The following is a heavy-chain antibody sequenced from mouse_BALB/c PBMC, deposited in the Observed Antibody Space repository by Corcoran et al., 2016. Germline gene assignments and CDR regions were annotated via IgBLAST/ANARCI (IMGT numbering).Heavy chain of an antibody. CDR3: VRQGGAY. Sequence: QVQLRQSGAELMKPGASLRISCKATGYTFSSYWIHWVNQRPGHGLEWIGEILPGSGSTHNNEKFKGKATFTADKSSNTAYMQFSSLTSEDSAVYYCVRQGGAYWGQGTLVTVSA. D-gene: IGHD1-1*02. CDR1: GYTFSSYW. CDR2: ILPGSGST. J-gene: IGHJ3*01. V-gene: IGHV1-9*01.